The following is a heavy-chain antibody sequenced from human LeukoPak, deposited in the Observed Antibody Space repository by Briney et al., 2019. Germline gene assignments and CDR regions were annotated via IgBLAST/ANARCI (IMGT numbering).Heavy chain of an antibody. CDR3: AKAVRGWFYFDY. CDR1: GFTFDDYA. Sequence: GGSLRLSCAASGFTFDDYAMHWVRQAPGKGLEWVSVISGSGGSTYYADSVKGRFTISRDNSKNTLYLQMNSLRAEDTAVYYCAKAVRGWFYFDYWDQGTLVTVSS. V-gene: IGHV3-23*01. D-gene: IGHD6-19*01. J-gene: IGHJ4*02. CDR2: ISGSGGST.